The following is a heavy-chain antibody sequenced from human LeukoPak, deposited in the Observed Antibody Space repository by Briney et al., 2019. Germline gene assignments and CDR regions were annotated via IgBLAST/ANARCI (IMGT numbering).Heavy chain of an antibody. Sequence: PGGSLRLFCAASGFTVSRLYMSWVRQAPGKGLEGVSVIHSGGSTYHADSVKGRFTISRDNSKNTLYLQMNSLRAEDTAVYYCASSGSSGLDWFDPWGQGTLVTVSS. J-gene: IGHJ5*02. CDR1: GFTVSRLY. V-gene: IGHV3-66*01. CDR3: ASSGSSGLDWFDP. D-gene: IGHD3-22*01. CDR2: IHSGGST.